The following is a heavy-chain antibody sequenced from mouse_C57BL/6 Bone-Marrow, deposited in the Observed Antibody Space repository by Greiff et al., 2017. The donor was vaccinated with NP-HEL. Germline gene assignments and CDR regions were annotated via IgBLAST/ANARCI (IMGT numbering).Heavy chain of an antibody. CDR1: GFTFSSYA. V-gene: IGHV5-4*01. D-gene: IGHD1-1*01. Sequence: EVNVVESGGGLVKPGGSLKLSCAASGFTFSSYAMSWVRQTPEKRLECVAPIISCFLYTYSPDTVKGRFTISRDNAKNNLYLQMSHLKSEDTAMYYCARDTGWDYWGQGTTLTVSS. J-gene: IGHJ2*01. CDR2: IISCFLYT. CDR3: ARDTGWDY.